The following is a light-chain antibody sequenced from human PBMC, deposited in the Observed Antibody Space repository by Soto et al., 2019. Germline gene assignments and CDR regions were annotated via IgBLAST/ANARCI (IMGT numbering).Light chain of an antibody. V-gene: IGKV1-39*01. CDR1: QSISSY. J-gene: IGKJ3*01. CDR2: AAS. CDR3: QQSYSTPFT. Sequence: DIQMTKSPSSLSASVGDRVTITCRASQSISSYLNWYQQKPGKAPKLLIYAASSLQSGVPSRFSGSGSGTDFTLTSSSLQPEDFATYYCQQSYSTPFTFGPGNKVDIK.